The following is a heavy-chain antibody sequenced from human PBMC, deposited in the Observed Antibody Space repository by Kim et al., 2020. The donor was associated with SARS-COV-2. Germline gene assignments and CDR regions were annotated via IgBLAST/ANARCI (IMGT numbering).Heavy chain of an antibody. V-gene: IGHV7-4-1*02. CDR2: INTNTGNP. Sequence: ASVKVSCKASGYTFTSYAMNWVRQAPGQGLEWMGWINTNTGNPTYAQGFTGRFVFSLDTSVSTAYLQISSLKAEDTAVYYCARDSRNTIFGGVIVNDAFDIWGQGTRVTVSS. CDR1: GYTFTSYA. J-gene: IGHJ3*02. D-gene: IGHD3-3*01. CDR3: ARDSRNTIFGGVIVNDAFDI.